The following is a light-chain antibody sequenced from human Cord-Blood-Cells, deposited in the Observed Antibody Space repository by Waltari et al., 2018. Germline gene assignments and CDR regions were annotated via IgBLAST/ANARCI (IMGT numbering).Light chain of an antibody. Sequence: EVVMTQSPATLSVSPGERATLSCRASQSVRSNLAWYQQKRGQAPRLLIYDSSTRATDIPARFSGRGSGTEFTLTISSLQSEDFAVYYCQQYNIWPPWTFGPGTKVEIK. V-gene: IGKV3-15*01. J-gene: IGKJ1*01. CDR2: DSS. CDR3: QQYNIWPPWT. CDR1: QSVRSN.